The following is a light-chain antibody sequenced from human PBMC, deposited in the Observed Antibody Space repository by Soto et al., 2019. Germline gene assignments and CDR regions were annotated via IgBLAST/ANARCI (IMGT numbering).Light chain of an antibody. V-gene: IGKV4-1*01. J-gene: IGKJ4*01. CDR3: QQYNSYSLT. Sequence: DIVMTQSPDSLAVSLGERATINCKSSQSVLFSSNNKNYLAWYQQRPGQPPKLLIYWASTRESGVPDRFSGSGSGTDFTLTISSLQPDDFATYYCQQYNSYSLTFGGGTKVDIK. CDR1: QSVLFSSNNKNY. CDR2: WAS.